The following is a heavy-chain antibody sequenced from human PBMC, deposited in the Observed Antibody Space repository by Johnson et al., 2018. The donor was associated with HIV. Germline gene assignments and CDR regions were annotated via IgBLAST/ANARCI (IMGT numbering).Heavy chain of an antibody. CDR3: ARVRSSGPWGNDAFDI. Sequence: QVQLVESGGGLVQPGGSLRLSCAASGLTFSSYGMSWVRQAPGKGLEWVAVISSDGGNKYYADSVKGRFTISRDNSKNTLYLQMNSLRAEDTAVYYCARVRSSGPWGNDAFDIWGQGTMVTVSS. V-gene: IGHV3-30*03. J-gene: IGHJ3*02. CDR1: GLTFSSYG. CDR2: ISSDGGNK. D-gene: IGHD4-17*01.